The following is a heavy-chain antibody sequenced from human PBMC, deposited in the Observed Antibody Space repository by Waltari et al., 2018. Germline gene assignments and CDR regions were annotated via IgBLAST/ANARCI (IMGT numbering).Heavy chain of an antibody. D-gene: IGHD1-26*01. CDR2: IFSNDEK. CDR1: GFSLSNARMG. J-gene: IGHJ4*02. CDR3: ALTKGVGATLFDY. Sequence: QVTLKESGPVLVKPTETLTLTCTVSGFSLSNARMGVSWIRQPPGKALEWLAHIFSNDEKSYSTSLKSRLTISKDTSKSQVVLTMTNMDPVDTATYYCALTKGVGATLFDYWGQGTLVTVSS. V-gene: IGHV2-26*01.